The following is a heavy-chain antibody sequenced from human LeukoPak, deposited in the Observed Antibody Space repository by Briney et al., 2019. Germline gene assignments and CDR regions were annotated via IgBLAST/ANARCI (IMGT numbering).Heavy chain of an antibody. CDR2: ISAYNGNT. Sequence: ASVKVSCKASGYTFTSYGISWVRQAPGQGLEWMGWISAYNGNTNYAQKLQGRVTMTTDTSTSTAYMELGSLRSYDTAVYYCARDRTVRGVIGYWGQGTLVTVSS. D-gene: IGHD3-10*01. CDR1: GYTFTSYG. CDR3: ARDRTVRGVIGY. J-gene: IGHJ4*02. V-gene: IGHV1-18*01.